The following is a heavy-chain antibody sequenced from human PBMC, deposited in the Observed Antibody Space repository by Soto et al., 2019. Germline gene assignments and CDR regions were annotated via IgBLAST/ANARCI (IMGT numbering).Heavy chain of an antibody. CDR3: AKDLPLMAWGDSSGYRAW. CDR1: GFTFSSYA. Sequence: EVQLLESGGGLVQPGGSLRLSCAASGFTFSSYAMSWVRQAPGKGLEWVSAISGSGGSTYYADYVKGRFTISRDNSKNTLYLQMNSLRAEDTAVYYCAKDLPLMAWGDSSGYRAWWGQGTLVTVSS. J-gene: IGHJ4*02. CDR2: ISGSGGST. V-gene: IGHV3-23*01. D-gene: IGHD3-22*01.